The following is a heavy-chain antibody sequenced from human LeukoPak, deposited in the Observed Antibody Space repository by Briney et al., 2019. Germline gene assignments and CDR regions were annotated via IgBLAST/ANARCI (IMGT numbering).Heavy chain of an antibody. D-gene: IGHD2-2*01. CDR2: IYPGDSDT. J-gene: IGHJ4*02. CDR3: ARDHVYRGSPLLSTYFDY. CDR1: GYSFTSYW. V-gene: IGHV5-51*01. Sequence: GESLKISCKGSGYSFTSYWIGWVRQMPGKGLEWMGIIYPGDSDTRYSPSFQGQVTISADKSISTAYLQWSSLKASDTAMYYCARDHVYRGSPLLSTYFDYWGQGTLVTVSS.